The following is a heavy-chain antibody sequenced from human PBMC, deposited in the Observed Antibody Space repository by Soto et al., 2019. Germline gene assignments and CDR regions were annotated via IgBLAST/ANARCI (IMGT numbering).Heavy chain of an antibody. CDR2: IYSDGST. Sequence: GGSLRLSCAASGFTVNSNYMSWVRQAPGKGLEWVSVIYSDGSTYYADSVKGRFIISRDISNNTLYFQMNSLRAEDTAVYYCATLTKYDILTGFYPCWGQGTLVTVSS. CDR3: ATLTKYDILTGFYPC. D-gene: IGHD3-9*01. J-gene: IGHJ4*02. V-gene: IGHV3-66*01. CDR1: GFTVNSNY.